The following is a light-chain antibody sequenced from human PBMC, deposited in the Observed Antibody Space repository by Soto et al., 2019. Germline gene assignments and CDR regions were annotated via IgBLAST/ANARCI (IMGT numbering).Light chain of an antibody. CDR1: QPVSSNF. CDR3: QQRKT. V-gene: IGKV3D-20*02. J-gene: IGKJ5*01. CDR2: DAS. Sequence: ELVLTHSPCTLSLSPGESAALSCRASQPVSSNFLAWYQQKPGQAPRLLIYDASNRATGIPARFSGSGSGTDFTLTISSLEPEDFAVYYCQQRKTFGQGTRLEIK.